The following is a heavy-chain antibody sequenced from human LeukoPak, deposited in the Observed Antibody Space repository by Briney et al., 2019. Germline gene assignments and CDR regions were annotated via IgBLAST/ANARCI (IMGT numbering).Heavy chain of an antibody. CDR2: IYYSGST. CDR1: GGSISSSSYY. D-gene: IGHD6-19*01. V-gene: IGHV4-39*07. J-gene: IGHJ5*02. CDR3: ARERIAVAGSRVSWFDP. Sequence: SETLSLTCTVSGGSISSSSYYWGWIRQSPGKGLEWIGSIYYSGSTYYNPSLESRVTISVDTSKNQFSLKLSSVTAADTAVYYCARERIAVAGSRVSWFDPWGQGTLVTVSS.